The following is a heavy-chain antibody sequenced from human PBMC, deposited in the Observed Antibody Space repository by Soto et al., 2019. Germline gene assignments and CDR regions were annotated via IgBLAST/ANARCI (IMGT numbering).Heavy chain of an antibody. CDR2: IRSKTDGGAT. CDR1: GFSFSDVA. D-gene: IGHD3-16*02. V-gene: IGHV3-15*07. Sequence: EVQLVESGGGLVKPGGSLRLSCAASGFSFSDVAMKWVRQAPGRGLEWVGRIRSKTDGGATEYAAPVRGRFTISRDDSKHTLYLQMNSLKIEDTAVYYCSPFMGDIRNWGQGTLVTVSS. CDR3: SPFMGDIRN. J-gene: IGHJ4*02.